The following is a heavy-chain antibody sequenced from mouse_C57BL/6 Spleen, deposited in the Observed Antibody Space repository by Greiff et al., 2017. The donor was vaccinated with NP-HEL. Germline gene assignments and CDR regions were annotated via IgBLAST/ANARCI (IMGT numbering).Heavy chain of an antibody. Sequence: QVQLQQSGAELVRPGTSVKVSCKASGYAFTNYLIEWVKQRPGQGLEWIGVINPGGGGTNYNEKFKGKATLTADKSSSTAYMQLSSLTSEDSAVYVCARDGADDGFDYWGQGTTLTVSS. CDR1: GYAFTNYL. J-gene: IGHJ2*01. V-gene: IGHV1-54*01. D-gene: IGHD1-2*01. CDR2: INPGGGGT. CDR3: ARDGADDGFDY.